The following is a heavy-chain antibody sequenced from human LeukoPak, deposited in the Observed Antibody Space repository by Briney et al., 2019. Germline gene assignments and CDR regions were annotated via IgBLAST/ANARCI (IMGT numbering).Heavy chain of an antibody. J-gene: IGHJ6*02. CDR2: INQDGSEK. V-gene: IGHV3-7*03. CDR3: VRDMDV. CDR1: GFTFSAYS. Sequence: GGSLRLSCAASGFTFSAYSMDWVRQAPGKGLEWVANINQDGSEKNYVDSVKGRFTISRDNAENSLYLQMNSLRVEDTAVYYCVRDMDVWGQGTTVTVSS.